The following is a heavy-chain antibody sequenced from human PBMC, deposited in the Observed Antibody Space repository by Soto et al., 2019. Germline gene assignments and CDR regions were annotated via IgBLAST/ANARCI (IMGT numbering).Heavy chain of an antibody. CDR3: ARGGSYYDDVIHGAFDI. D-gene: IGHD1-26*01. J-gene: IGHJ3*02. CDR1: GYTFTRYG. V-gene: IGHV1-18*01. Sequence: QVQLVQSGAEVKKPGASVKVSCKASGYTFTRYGISWVRQAPGQGLEWMGWISAYNGNTNYAQKLQGRVTMTTDTSTSTAYRELRSRRSDDTAVYYCARGGSYYDDVIHGAFDIWGKGTMVTVSS. CDR2: ISAYNGNT.